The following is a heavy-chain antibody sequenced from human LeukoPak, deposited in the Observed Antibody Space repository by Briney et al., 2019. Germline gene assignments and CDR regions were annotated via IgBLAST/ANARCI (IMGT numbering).Heavy chain of an antibody. CDR2: INHSGST. CDR1: GGSFSGYY. Sequence: SETLSLTCAVYGGSFSGYYWSWIRQPPGKGLEWIGEINHSGSTNYNPSLKSRVTISVDTSKNQFSLKLSSVTAADTAVYYCARRRGGVYCSSTSCREVDYWGQGTLVTVSS. V-gene: IGHV4-34*01. J-gene: IGHJ4*02. CDR3: ARRRGGVYCSSTSCREVDY. D-gene: IGHD2-2*01.